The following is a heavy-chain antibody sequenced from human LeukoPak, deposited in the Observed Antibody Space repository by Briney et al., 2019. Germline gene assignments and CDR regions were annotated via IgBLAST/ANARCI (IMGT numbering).Heavy chain of an antibody. Sequence: SETLSLTCTVSGGSISSYYWSWIRQPPGKGLEWIGSIHYSGSTTYNPSLKSRVTISVDTSKNQFSLKLSSVTAADTAVYYCARRLGGTSTGFDYWGQGTLVTVSS. CDR2: IHYSGST. V-gene: IGHV4-59*08. J-gene: IGHJ4*02. CDR1: GGSISSYY. D-gene: IGHD2-2*01. CDR3: ARRLGGTSTGFDY.